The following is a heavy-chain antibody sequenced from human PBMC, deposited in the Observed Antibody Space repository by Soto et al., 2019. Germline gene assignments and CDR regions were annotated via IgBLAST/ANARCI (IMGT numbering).Heavy chain of an antibody. CDR2: IRSKAYGGTT. D-gene: IGHD3-16*02. V-gene: IGHV3-49*03. Sequence: GVLRLSCTASGFTFGDYAMSWFRQAPGKGLEWVGFIRSKAYGGTTEYAASVKGRFTISRDDSKSIAYLQMNSLKTEDTAVYYCTRDIVKTYYYYGMDVWGQGTTVTVSS. CDR3: TRDIVKTYYYYGMDV. J-gene: IGHJ6*02. CDR1: GFTFGDYA.